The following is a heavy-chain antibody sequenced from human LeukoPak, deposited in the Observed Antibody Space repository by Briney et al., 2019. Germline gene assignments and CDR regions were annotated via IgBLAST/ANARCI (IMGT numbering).Heavy chain of an antibody. CDR3: ARVPEYCIGGSCYPYYFDY. Sequence: GASVKVSCKXSGGTFSSYAISWVRQSPGQGLEWMGGIIPIFGTANYARKFQGRVTITADESTSTAYMELSSLRSEDTAVYYCARVPEYCIGGSCYPYYFDYWGQGTLVTVSS. CDR2: IIPIFGTA. D-gene: IGHD2-15*01. J-gene: IGHJ4*02. CDR1: GGTFSSYA. V-gene: IGHV1-69*13.